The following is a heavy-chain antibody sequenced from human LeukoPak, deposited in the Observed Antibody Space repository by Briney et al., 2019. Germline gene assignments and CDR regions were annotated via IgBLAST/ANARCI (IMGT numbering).Heavy chain of an antibody. V-gene: IGHV4-31*03. Sequence: SETLSLTCTVSGGSVSSGDYYWSWIRQLPGTGLEWNGYIYYSGSTYYNPSLKSRLTISVDTSKNQFSLKLSSATAAATAVYYCARRRGHTSGLQGYYFDYWGQGTLVTVSS. CDR2: IYYSGST. J-gene: IGHJ4*02. D-gene: IGHD6-19*01. CDR1: GGSVSSGDYY. CDR3: ARRRGHTSGLQGYYFDY.